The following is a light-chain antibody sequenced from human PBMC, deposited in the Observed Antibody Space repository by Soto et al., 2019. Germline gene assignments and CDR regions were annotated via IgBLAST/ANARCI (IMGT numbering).Light chain of an antibody. V-gene: IGKV3-15*01. J-gene: IGKJ5*01. Sequence: EIVLTQSPGTLSLSPGEGATLSCRASQSFSSNLAWYQQKPGQAPRLLIYGASTRATGVPARFSGSGSGTEFTLTISSLQSEDFAVYYCQQYNNWPRTFGQGTRLEIK. CDR2: GAS. CDR3: QQYNNWPRT. CDR1: QSFSSN.